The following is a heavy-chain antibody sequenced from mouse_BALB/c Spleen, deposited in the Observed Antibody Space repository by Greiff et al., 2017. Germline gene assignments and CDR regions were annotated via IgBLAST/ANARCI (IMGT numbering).Heavy chain of an antibody. Sequence: EVKVVESGGGLVKPGGSLKLSCAASGFTFSDYYMYWVRQTPEKRLEWVATISDGGSYTYYPDSVKGRFTISRDNAKNNLYLQMSSLKSEDTAMYYCARDYGSNSFAYWGQGTLVTVSA. CDR3: ARDYGSNSFAY. D-gene: IGHD1-1*01. J-gene: IGHJ3*01. CDR1: GFTFSDYY. CDR2: ISDGGSYT. V-gene: IGHV5-4*02.